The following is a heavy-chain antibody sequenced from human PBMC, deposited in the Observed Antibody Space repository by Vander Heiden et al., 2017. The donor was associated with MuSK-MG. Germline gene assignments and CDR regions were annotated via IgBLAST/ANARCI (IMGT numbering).Heavy chain of an antibody. D-gene: IGHD2-15*01. J-gene: IGHJ4*02. CDR2: ISASGGST. CDR3: AKGYCSGDNCGFDY. Sequence: EVQLLESGGGLVQPGGSRRLSCAASGFTVNNYAMHWVRPAPGKGLEWVSIISASGGSTDYAGSVKGRFTISRDNSKNTLYLQMNSLRAEDTAVYYCAKGYCSGDNCGFDYWGQGTLVTVSS. V-gene: IGHV3-23*01. CDR1: GFTVNNYA.